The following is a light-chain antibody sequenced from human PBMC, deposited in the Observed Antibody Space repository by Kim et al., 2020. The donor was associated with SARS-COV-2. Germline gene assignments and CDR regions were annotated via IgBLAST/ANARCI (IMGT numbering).Light chain of an antibody. V-gene: IGKV1-27*01. Sequence: ASVGERVNSTCRASQGISNYLAWYQQKPGKVPKLLIYAASTLQSGVPSRFSGGGSGTNFTLIITSLQPEDVATYYCQKYNGVPFTFGPGTNVDIK. CDR3: QKYNGVPFT. CDR2: AAS. J-gene: IGKJ3*01. CDR1: QGISNY.